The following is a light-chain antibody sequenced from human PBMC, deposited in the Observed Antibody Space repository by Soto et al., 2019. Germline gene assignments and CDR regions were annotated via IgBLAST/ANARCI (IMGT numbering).Light chain of an antibody. Sequence: QSALTQPASVSGSPGQSITISCTGTSSDVGGYNYVSWYQQHPGKAPKLMIYEVSYRPSGVSNRFSGSKSSNTASLTISGLQAEDEADYYCSSYTSSTTVVFGGGTKLTVL. CDR2: EVS. V-gene: IGLV2-14*01. CDR3: SSYTSSTTVV. CDR1: SSDVGGYNY. J-gene: IGLJ2*01.